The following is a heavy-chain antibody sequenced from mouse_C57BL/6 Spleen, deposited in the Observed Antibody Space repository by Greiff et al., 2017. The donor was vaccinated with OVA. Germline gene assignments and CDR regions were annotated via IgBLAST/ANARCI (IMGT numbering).Heavy chain of an antibody. CDR3: ARGDSFDY. J-gene: IGHJ2*01. CDR2: IDPSDSYT. V-gene: IGHV1-59*01. CDR1: GYTFTSYW. D-gene: IGHD2-12*01. Sequence: VQLHQPGAELVRPGTSVKLSCKASGYTFTSYWMHWVKQRPGQGLEWIGVIDPSDSYTNYNQKFKGKATLTVDTSSSTAYMQLSSLTSEDSAVYYCARGDSFDYWGQGTTLTVSS.